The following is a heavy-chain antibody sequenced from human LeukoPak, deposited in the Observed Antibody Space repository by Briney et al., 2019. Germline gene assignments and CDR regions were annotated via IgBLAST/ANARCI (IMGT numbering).Heavy chain of an antibody. D-gene: IGHD6-6*01. Sequence: GRSLRLSCAASGFTFRAYIMHWVRQAPGKGLEWVAVILFDGTNKNYADSVKGRFTISRDNSKNTLYLQMNSLREEDTAVYYCARWPYSSSYYFDYWGQGTLVTVSS. V-gene: IGHV3-30*04. J-gene: IGHJ4*02. CDR1: GFTFRAYI. CDR3: ARWPYSSSYYFDY. CDR2: ILFDGTNK.